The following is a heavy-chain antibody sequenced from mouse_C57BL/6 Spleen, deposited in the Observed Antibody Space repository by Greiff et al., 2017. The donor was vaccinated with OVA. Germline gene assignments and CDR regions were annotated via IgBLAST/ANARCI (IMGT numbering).Heavy chain of an antibody. CDR1: GFNIKDDY. CDR2: IDPENGDT. Sequence: VQLKESGAELVRPGASVKLSCTASGFNIKDDYMHWVKQRPEQGLEWIGWIDPENGDTEYASKFQGKATITAATSSNTAYLQLSSLTSEDTAVYYCTTGVGYGSSYGYWGQGTTLTVSS. J-gene: IGHJ2*01. V-gene: IGHV14-4*01. CDR3: TTGVGYGSSYGY. D-gene: IGHD1-1*01.